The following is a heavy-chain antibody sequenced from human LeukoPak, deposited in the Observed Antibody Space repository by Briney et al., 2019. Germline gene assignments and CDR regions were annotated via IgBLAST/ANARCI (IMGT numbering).Heavy chain of an antibody. V-gene: IGHV3-23*01. Sequence: GGSLRLSCAASGFTFSSHAMSWARQAPGKGLEWVSAISGSGGSTYYADSVKGRFTISRDNSKNTLYLQMNSLRAEDTAVHYCAKNYDILTGHHYFDYWGQGTLVTVSS. CDR2: ISGSGGST. J-gene: IGHJ4*02. CDR1: GFTFSSHA. D-gene: IGHD3-9*01. CDR3: AKNYDILTGHHYFDY.